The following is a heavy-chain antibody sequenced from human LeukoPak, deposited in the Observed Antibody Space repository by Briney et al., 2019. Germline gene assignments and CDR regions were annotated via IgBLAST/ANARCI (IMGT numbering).Heavy chain of an antibody. Sequence: PSETLSLTCTVSGGSISSGGYYWSWIRQHPGKDLEWIGYIHYSGSTYYNPSLKSRVTISVDTSKNQFSLKLSSVTAADTAVYYCARVQLWHPMSWGQGTLVTVSS. J-gene: IGHJ5*02. D-gene: IGHD5-18*01. CDR1: GGSISSGGYY. V-gene: IGHV4-31*03. CDR2: IHYSGST. CDR3: ARVQLWHPMS.